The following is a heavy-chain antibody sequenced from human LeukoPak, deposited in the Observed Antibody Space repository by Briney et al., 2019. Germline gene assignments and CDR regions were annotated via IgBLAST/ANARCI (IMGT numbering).Heavy chain of an antibody. Sequence: GGSLRLSCAASGFTFSTYWMHWVRQVPGKGLVRISRINSDGSVSYADSVKGRFTISRDNAKNTLYLQMNSLRAEDTAVYYCARATVTLDFDYWGQGTLVTVSS. CDR1: GFTFSTYW. D-gene: IGHD4-17*01. CDR3: ARATVTLDFDY. CDR2: INSDGSV. J-gene: IGHJ4*02. V-gene: IGHV3-74*01.